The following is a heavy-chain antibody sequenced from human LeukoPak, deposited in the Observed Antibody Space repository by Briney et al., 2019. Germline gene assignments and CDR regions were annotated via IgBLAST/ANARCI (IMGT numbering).Heavy chain of an antibody. Sequence: GGSLRLSCAASGFTFSSYWMSWVRQAPGKGLEWVANIKQDGSEKYYVDSVKGRFTISRDNAKNSLYLQMNSLRAEDTAVYYCARHLLRYSSGYRDAFDIWGQGTMVTVSS. V-gene: IGHV3-7*01. CDR3: ARHLLRYSSGYRDAFDI. CDR2: IKQDGSEK. CDR1: GFTFSSYW. D-gene: IGHD3-22*01. J-gene: IGHJ3*02.